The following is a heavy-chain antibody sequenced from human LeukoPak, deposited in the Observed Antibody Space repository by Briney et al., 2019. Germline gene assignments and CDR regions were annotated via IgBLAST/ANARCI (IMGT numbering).Heavy chain of an antibody. CDR3: ARKQVDCSGGSCYSEYFQH. Sequence: ASVKVSCKASGYTFTSYYMHWVRQATGQGLEWMGWMNPNSGNTGYAQKFQGRVTMTRNTSISTAYMELSSLRSEDTAVYYCARKQVDCSGGSCYSEYFQHWGQGTLVTVSS. D-gene: IGHD2-15*01. J-gene: IGHJ1*01. V-gene: IGHV1-8*02. CDR1: GYTFTSYY. CDR2: MNPNSGNT.